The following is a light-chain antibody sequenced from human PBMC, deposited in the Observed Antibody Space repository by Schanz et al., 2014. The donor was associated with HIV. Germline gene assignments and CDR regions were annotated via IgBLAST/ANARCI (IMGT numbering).Light chain of an antibody. J-gene: IGKJ4*01. Sequence: EIVLTQSPGTLSLSPGEGAILSCRASQTIGNNYLAWYQQKPGQAPRLLIYSASSRATGIADRFSGSAYGTDFFLSISRLEPDDFAVYYCQQYESSPPRVTFGGGTKVEIK. CDR3: QQYESSPPRVT. CDR1: QTIGNNY. V-gene: IGKV3-20*01. CDR2: SAS.